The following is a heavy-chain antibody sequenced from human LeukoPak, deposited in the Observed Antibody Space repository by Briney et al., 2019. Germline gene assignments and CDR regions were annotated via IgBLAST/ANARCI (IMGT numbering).Heavy chain of an antibody. CDR2: INPNSGGT. J-gene: IGHJ6*03. D-gene: IGHD2-2*01. CDR1: GYTFTGYY. V-gene: IGHV1-2*02. CDR3: ARAWDIVVVPAPPQYYYMDV. Sequence: GASVKVSCKASGYTFTGYYMHWVRQAPGQGLEWMGWINPNSGGTNYAQKFQGRVTMTRDTSISTAYMELSRLRSDDTAVYYCARAWDIVVVPAPPQYYYMDVWGKGTTVTVSS.